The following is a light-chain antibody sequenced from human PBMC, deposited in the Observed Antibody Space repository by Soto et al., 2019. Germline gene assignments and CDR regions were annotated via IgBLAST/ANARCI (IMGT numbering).Light chain of an antibody. CDR2: EVS. Sequence: QSALTQPASVSGSPGQSITISCTGTSSDVGGYNYVSWYQQHPGKAPKLMIYEVSNRPSGVSNRFSGSKYGNTASLTISGLQAVDEADYYCTSYTSISLYVFGTGTKVTVL. CDR3: TSYTSISLYV. V-gene: IGLV2-14*01. CDR1: SSDVGGYNY. J-gene: IGLJ1*01.